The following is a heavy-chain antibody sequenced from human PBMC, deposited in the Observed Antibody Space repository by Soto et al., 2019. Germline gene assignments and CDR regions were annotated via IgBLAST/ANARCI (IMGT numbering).Heavy chain of an antibody. J-gene: IGHJ4*02. CDR2: ISSSSSYI. D-gene: IGHD3-16*01. CDR1: GFTFSSYS. CDR3: ARGRWGLRLGGDPDY. Sequence: EVQLVESGGGLVKPGGSLRLSCAASGFTFSSYSMNWVRQAPGKGLEWVSSISSSSSYIYYADSVKGRFTISRDNAKNSLYLQMNSLRAEDTAVYYCARGRWGLRLGGDPDYWGQGTLVTVSS. V-gene: IGHV3-21*01.